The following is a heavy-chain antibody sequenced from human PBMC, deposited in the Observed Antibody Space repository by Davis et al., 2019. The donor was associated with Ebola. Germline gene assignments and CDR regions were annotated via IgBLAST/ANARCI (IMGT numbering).Heavy chain of an antibody. CDR1: AFIFNNYW. V-gene: IGHV3-74*01. Sequence: GESLKISCAASAFIFNNYWMHWVRQAPGKGLVWVSRINSDGGSTSYADSVKGRFTVSRDNAKNTLYLQMNSLRAEDTAVYYCARGGADGRSNAFDIWGQGTTVTVSS. CDR2: INSDGGST. J-gene: IGHJ3*02. CDR3: ARGGADGRSNAFDI. D-gene: IGHD3-16*01.